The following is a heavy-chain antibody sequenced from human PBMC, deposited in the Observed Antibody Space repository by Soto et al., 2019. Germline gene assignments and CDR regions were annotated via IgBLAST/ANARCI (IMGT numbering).Heavy chain of an antibody. D-gene: IGHD1-1*01. Sequence: GESXRLSCSPSGVTCSIYAIIWVRQAPGEGLEWVSAISGSGGSTYYADSVNGRLTISRDNSKKTLYLQMNSLRAEDTAVYYCENKMEPNEYWGQGTLVTV. V-gene: IGHV3-23*01. J-gene: IGHJ4*02. CDR3: ENKMEPNEY. CDR1: GVTCSIYA. CDR2: ISGSGGST.